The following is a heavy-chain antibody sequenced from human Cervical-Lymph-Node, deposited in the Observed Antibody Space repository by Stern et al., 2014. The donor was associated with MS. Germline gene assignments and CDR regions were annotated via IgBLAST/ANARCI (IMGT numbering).Heavy chain of an antibody. Sequence: VHLVESGPEVKKPGASVKVSCRASGYTFTTFGISWVREAPGHGLEWMGWISGYSPNTNYAQKFQGRVTLTTDTSTNTAYMELRSLRSDDTAIYYCARGTGDLKIWGQGTLVTVSS. CDR3: ARGTGDLKI. D-gene: IGHD7-27*01. J-gene: IGHJ4*02. CDR2: ISGYSPNT. V-gene: IGHV1-18*01. CDR1: GYTFTTFG.